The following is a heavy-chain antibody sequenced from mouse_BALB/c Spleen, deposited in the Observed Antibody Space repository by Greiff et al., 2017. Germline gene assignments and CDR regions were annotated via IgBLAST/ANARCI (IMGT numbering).Heavy chain of an antibody. CDR1: GFAFSSYD. D-gene: IGHD2-4*01. CDR2: ISSGGGST. CDR3: AREFDFHAMDY. J-gene: IGHJ4*01. Sequence: EVKLMESGGGLVKPGGSLKLSCAASGFAFSSYDMSWVRQTPEKRLEWVAYISSGGGSTYYPDTVKGRFTISRDNARNILYLQMSSLRSEDTAMYYCAREFDFHAMDYWGQGTSVTVSS. V-gene: IGHV5-12-1*01.